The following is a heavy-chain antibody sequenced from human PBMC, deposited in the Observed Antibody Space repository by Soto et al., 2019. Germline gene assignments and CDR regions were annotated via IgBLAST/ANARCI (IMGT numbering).Heavy chain of an antibody. D-gene: IGHD3-3*01. J-gene: IGHJ4*02. CDR2: KYYRSKCDN. V-gene: IGHV6-1*01. CDR3: ARDRYYDFWSGSRRVGYFDY. Sequence: PSRGLELLGKKYYRSKCDNDYAVSVKSRITINPDTSKNQFSLQLNSVAPEDTAVYFCARDRYYDFWSGSRRVGYFDYWGQGTLLTVSS.